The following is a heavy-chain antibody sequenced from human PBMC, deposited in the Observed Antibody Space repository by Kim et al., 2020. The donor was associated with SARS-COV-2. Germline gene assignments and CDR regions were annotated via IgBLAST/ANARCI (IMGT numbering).Heavy chain of an antibody. CDR3: VRDVWGMDI. CDR1: GFTFEIYA. V-gene: IGHV3-64D*06. J-gene: IGHJ6*02. D-gene: IGHD3-16*01. CDR2: INSNGDTT. Sequence: GGSLRLSCAASGFTFEIYAMHWVRQAPGKGLEYVSSINSNGDTTFYADSVKGRFTISRDNSKSTLYLQMSSLRAEDTALYYCVRDVWGMDIWGQGTTATVSS.